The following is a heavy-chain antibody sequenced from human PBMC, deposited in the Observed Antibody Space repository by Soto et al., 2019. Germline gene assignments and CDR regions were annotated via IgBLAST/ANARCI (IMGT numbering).Heavy chain of an antibody. D-gene: IGHD2-2*01. CDR2: IYYSGST. CDR1: GGSISSYY. V-gene: IGHV4-59*08. Sequence: QVQLQESGPGLVKPSETLSLTCTVSGGSISSYYWSWIRQPPGKGLEWIGYIYYSGSTNYNPSLKGRVTLSVDTSKNQFSLKLSSLTAADTAVYYWARHHGTYQLPSHWGQGTLVTVSS. J-gene: IGHJ1*01. CDR3: ARHHGTYQLPSH.